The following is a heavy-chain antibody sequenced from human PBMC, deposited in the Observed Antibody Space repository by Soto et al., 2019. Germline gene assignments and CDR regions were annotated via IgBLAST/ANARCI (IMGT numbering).Heavy chain of an antibody. CDR3: AREGCSGGSCYSGYNLGIDY. J-gene: IGHJ4*02. Sequence: QVQLQESGPGLVKPSETLSLTCTVSGGSVGSTYYYWSWIRQPPGKGLEWIGNIFYSANTKYNPSPQSRVTISKDTSKNQFSLTLSSVTAADTAVYYCAREGCSGGSCYSGYNLGIDYWGQGTLVTVSS. CDR2: IFYSANT. CDR1: GGSVGSTYYY. D-gene: IGHD2-15*01. V-gene: IGHV4-61*01.